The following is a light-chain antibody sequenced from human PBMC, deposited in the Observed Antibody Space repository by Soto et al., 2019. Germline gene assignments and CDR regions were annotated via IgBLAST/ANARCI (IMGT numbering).Light chain of an antibody. J-gene: IGLJ2*01. V-gene: IGLV2-23*01. CDR1: SSDVGSYNL. Sequence: QSALTQPASVSGSPGQSITISCTGTSSDVGSYNLVSWYQQHPGKAPKLMIYEGTKRPSGVSNRFSGSKSGNTASLTISGLQAEDEADYYCCSYAGSSTWDVVFGGGTNLTVL. CDR2: EGT. CDR3: CSYAGSSTWDVV.